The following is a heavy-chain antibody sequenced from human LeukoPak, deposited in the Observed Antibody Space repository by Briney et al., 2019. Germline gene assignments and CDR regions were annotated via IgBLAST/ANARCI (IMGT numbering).Heavy chain of an antibody. Sequence: ASVKVSCKVSGYTLTGLSMHWVRQAPGKGLEWMGGFDPEDGETIYAQKFQGRVTMTEDTSTDTAYMELSSLRSEDTAVYYCATGMAAIIAFDIWGQGTMVTVSS. CDR3: ATGMAAIIAFDI. V-gene: IGHV1-24*01. D-gene: IGHD5-24*01. CDR2: FDPEDGET. CDR1: GYTLTGLS. J-gene: IGHJ3*02.